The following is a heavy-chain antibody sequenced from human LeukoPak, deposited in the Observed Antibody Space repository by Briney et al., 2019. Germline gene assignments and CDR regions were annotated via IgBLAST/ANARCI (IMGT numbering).Heavy chain of an antibody. CDR3: GKNGGRGAYCSGVSCYPYYYYTMDV. CDR2: ISGSGGTT. J-gene: IGHJ6*03. V-gene: IGHV3-23*01. D-gene: IGHD2-15*01. Sequence: GGSLRLSCAASGFTFSSYAMSWVRQAPGKGLEWVSAISGSGGTTYYADSVKGRFTISRDNSKNTLYLQMNSLRAEDTAIYYWGKNGGRGAYCSGVSCYPYYYYTMDVWAKGTTVTIP. CDR1: GFTFSSYA.